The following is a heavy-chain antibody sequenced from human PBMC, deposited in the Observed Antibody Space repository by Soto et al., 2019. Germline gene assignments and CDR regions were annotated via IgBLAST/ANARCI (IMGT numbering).Heavy chain of an antibody. CDR2: ISGSSSCT. Sequence: GGSLRLSCVASGFPFSNYAMTWVRQAPGKGLEWVSDISGSSSCTNYADSVMGRFTISRDNAKNSLYLQMNSLRAEDTAVYYCARDGYNPRDAFDIWGQGTMVTVSS. V-gene: IGHV3-11*05. D-gene: IGHD5-12*01. CDR3: ARDGYNPRDAFDI. J-gene: IGHJ3*02. CDR1: GFPFSNYA.